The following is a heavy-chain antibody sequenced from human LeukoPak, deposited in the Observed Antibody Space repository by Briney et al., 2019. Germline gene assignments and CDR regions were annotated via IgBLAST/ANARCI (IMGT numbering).Heavy chain of an antibody. V-gene: IGHV4-34*01. CDR1: GGSFSGYY. D-gene: IGHD3-10*01. Sequence: SETLSLTCAVYGGSFSGYYWSWIRQPPGKGLEWIGEINHSGSTNYNPSLKSRVTISADTSKNQFSLKLSSVTAADTAVYYCARGLTIWFGESDDAFDIWGQGTMVTVSS. J-gene: IGHJ3*02. CDR2: INHSGST. CDR3: ARGLTIWFGESDDAFDI.